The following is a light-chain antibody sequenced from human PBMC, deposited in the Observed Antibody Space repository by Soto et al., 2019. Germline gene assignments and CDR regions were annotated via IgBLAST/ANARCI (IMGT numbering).Light chain of an antibody. J-gene: IGLJ1*01. CDR3: ISYSASSTPYV. CDR2: EVY. V-gene: IGLV2-14*01. Sequence: QSALTQPASVSGCPGQSITISCTATSSDIAYYNYVSWYQHHPGKAPKLIIYEVYNRPSGVSNRFSGSKSGDTASLSISGLQAEDEADYYCISYSASSTPYVFGTGPKVTVL. CDR1: SSDIAYYNY.